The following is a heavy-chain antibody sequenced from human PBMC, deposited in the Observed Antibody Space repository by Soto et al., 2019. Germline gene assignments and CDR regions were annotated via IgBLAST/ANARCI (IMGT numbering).Heavy chain of an antibody. CDR2: INHSGST. Sequence: SETLSLTCAVYGGSFSGYYWSWIRQRPGKGLEWIGEINHSGSTNYNPSLKRRVTISVDTSKTQFSLKLSSVTAADTAVYYCARPRRGMVRGVTDAFDIWGQGTMVTVSS. CDR3: ARPRRGMVRGVTDAFDI. V-gene: IGHV4-34*01. J-gene: IGHJ3*02. CDR1: GGSFSGYY. D-gene: IGHD3-10*01.